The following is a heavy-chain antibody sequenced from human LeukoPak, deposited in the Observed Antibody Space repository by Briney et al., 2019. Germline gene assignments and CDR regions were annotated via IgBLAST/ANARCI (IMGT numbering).Heavy chain of an antibody. V-gene: IGHV3-7*01. J-gene: IGHJ4*02. CDR1: GFTLSSYW. CDR2: INEDGSQK. CDR3: ARVRSPRYFDY. Sequence: GGSLRLSCATSGFTLSSYWMTWIRQAPGKGLEWVASINEDGSQKDYVDSLRGRFTVSRDNAKNSLFLHMNNLRAEDTAVYYCARVRSPRYFDYWGQGTLVTVSS.